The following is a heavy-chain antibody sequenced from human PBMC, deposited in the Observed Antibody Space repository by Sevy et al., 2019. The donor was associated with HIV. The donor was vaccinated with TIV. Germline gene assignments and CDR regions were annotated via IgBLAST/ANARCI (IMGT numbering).Heavy chain of an antibody. Sequence: ASVHVSCKASGYTFTGYYMHWVRQAPGQGLEWMGWIKPDSGGTNYAQKFQGWVTMTRDTYISTAYMELSRLRSDDMAVYDCARSRAVAGTFYYYYYMDVWGKGTTVTVSS. CDR1: GYTFTGYY. V-gene: IGHV1-2*04. D-gene: IGHD6-19*01. J-gene: IGHJ6*03. CDR3: ARSRAVAGTFYYYYYMDV. CDR2: IKPDSGGT.